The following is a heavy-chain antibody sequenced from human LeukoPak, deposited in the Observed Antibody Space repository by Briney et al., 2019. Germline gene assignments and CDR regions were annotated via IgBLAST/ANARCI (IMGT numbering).Heavy chain of an antibody. CDR2: IYYSGST. CDR1: GGSISSYY. J-gene: IGHJ6*03. D-gene: IGHD2-21*02. V-gene: IGHV4-59*01. Sequence: PSETLSLTCTVSGGSISSYYWSWIRQPPGKGLEWIGYIYYSGSTNYNPSLKSRVTISVDTSKNQFSLKLSSVTAADTAVYYCARGGDYGYYYMDVWGKGTTATISS. CDR3: ARGGDYGYYYMDV.